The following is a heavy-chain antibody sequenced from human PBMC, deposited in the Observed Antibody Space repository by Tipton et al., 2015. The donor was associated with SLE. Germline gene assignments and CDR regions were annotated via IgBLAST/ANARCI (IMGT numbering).Heavy chain of an antibody. J-gene: IGHJ4*03. D-gene: IGHD6-13*01. CDR1: GGSISSYY. V-gene: IGHV4-4*09. CDR3: ARRGRYSSSWDFDY. Sequence: TLSLTCTVSGGSISSYYWSWIRQPAGKGLEWIGYIYTSGSTNYNPSLKSRVTISVDTSKNQFSLKLSSVTAADTAVYYCARRGRYSSSWDFDYWGQGTMVTVSS. CDR2: IYTSGST.